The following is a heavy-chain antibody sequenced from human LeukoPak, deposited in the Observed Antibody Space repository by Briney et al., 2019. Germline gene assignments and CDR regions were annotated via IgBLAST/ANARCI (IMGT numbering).Heavy chain of an antibody. J-gene: IGHJ6*02. V-gene: IGHV4-39*07. CDR3: AREGRDSSGYYYYGMDV. Sequence: SETLSLTCTVSGGSISSSSYYWGWIRQPPGKGLEGIGSIYYSGSTYYNPSLKSRVTISVDTSKNQFSLKLSSVTAADTAVYYCAREGRDSSGYYYYGMDVWGQGTTVTVSS. CDR1: GGSISSSSYY. CDR2: IYYSGST. D-gene: IGHD3-22*01.